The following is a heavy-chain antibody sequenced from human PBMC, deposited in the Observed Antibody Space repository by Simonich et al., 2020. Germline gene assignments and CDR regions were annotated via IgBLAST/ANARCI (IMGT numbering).Heavy chain of an antibody. CDR2: IYFSGST. J-gene: IGHJ3*02. V-gene: IGHV4-39*01. CDR3: ARHAGFAFDI. Sequence: QLQLQESGPGLVKPSETLSLTCTVSGGSIRSSSYYWGWIRQPPGKGLEWIGSIYFSGSTYHNPSLKSRVTIAVDTSKNQFSLKLSSVTAADTAVYYCARHAGFAFDIWGQGTMVTVSS. CDR1: GGSIRSSSYY. D-gene: IGHD6-13*01.